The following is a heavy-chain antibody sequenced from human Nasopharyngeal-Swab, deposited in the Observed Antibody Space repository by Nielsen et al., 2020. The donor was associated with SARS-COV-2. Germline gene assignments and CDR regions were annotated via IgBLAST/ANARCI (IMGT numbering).Heavy chain of an antibody. Sequence: WIRQPPGKGLEWIGYIYYSGSTNYNPSLKSRVTISIDTSKNQFSLKLSSVTAADTAVYYCARARVVPALFGFAGCWFDPWGQGTLVTVSS. D-gene: IGHD2-2*01. CDR2: IYYSGST. J-gene: IGHJ5*02. V-gene: IGHV4-59*01. CDR3: ARARVVPALFGFAGCWFDP.